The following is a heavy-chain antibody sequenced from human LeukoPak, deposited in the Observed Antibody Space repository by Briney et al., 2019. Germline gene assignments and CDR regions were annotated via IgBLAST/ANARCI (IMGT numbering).Heavy chain of an antibody. CDR3: ARATRAAAGRYYFDY. D-gene: IGHD6-13*01. Sequence: LTGGSLRLSCAASGFTFSTYAMSWVRQAPGKGLEWVSTISGSGGSTYHADSVKGRFTISRDSSKGAVYLQMNSLRAEEDSAVYFCARATRAAAGRYYFDYWGQGTLVTVSS. CDR2: ISGSGGST. CDR1: GFTFSTYA. J-gene: IGHJ4*02. V-gene: IGHV3-23*01.